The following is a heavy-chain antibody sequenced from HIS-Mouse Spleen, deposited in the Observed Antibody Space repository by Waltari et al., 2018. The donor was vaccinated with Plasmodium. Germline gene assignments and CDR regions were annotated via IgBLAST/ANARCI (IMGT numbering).Heavy chain of an antibody. V-gene: IGHV4-38-2*02. CDR2: IYHSGST. CDR1: GYSISSGYY. J-gene: IGHJ6*02. D-gene: IGHD3-10*01. CDR3: ARVDYGSGDYYYYYGMDV. Sequence: QVQLQESGPGLVKPSETLSLTCTVSGYSISSGYYWGWIRQPPGQGLEWIGSIYHSGSTYYNPSLKSRVTISVDTSKNQFSLKLSSVTAADTAVYYCARVDYGSGDYYYYYGMDVWGQGTTVTVSS.